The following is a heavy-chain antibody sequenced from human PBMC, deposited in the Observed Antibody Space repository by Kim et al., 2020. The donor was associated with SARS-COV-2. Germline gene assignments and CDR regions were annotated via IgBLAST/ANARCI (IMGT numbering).Heavy chain of an antibody. CDR3: ARGAYFVVVTATSYGMDV. CDR1: GGSFSGYY. Sequence: SETLSLTCAVYGGSFSGYYWSWIRQPPGKGLEWIGEINHSGSTNYNPSLKSRVTISVDTSKNQFSLKLSSVTAADTAVYYCARGAYFVVVTATSYGMDVWGQGTTVTVSS. V-gene: IGHV4-34*01. D-gene: IGHD2-21*02. J-gene: IGHJ6*02. CDR2: INHSGST.